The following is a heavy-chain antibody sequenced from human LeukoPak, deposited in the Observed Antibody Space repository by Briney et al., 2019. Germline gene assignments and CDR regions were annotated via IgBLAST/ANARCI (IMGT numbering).Heavy chain of an antibody. D-gene: IGHD2-8*01. CDR3: ASRNGDV. Sequence: GASVKVSCKAFGYTFSAYGVIWVRQAPGQGLEWMGWISPDNGNTNYAQKFKGRVTMTTDTSTSTTYMEVGRLRSDDTAVCYCASRNGDVWGKGTTVTVSS. V-gene: IGHV1-18*01. CDR1: GYTFSAYG. CDR2: ISPDNGNT. J-gene: IGHJ6*04.